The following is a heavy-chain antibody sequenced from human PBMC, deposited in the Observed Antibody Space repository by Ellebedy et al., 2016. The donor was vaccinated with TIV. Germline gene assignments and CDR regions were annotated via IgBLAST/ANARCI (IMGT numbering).Heavy chain of an antibody. J-gene: IGHJ2*01. D-gene: IGHD3-22*01. V-gene: IGHV3-30*03. CDR1: GFTFSSYG. CDR3: AREMIGYFDL. Sequence: GESLKISCAASGFTFSSYGMHWVRQAPGKGLEWVAVISYDGSNKYYADSVKGRFTISRDNSKNTLYLQMNSLRAEDTAVYYCAREMIGYFDLWGRGTLVTVSS. CDR2: ISYDGSNK.